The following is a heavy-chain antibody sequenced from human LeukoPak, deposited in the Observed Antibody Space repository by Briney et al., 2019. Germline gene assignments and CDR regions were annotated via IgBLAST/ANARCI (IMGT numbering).Heavy chain of an antibody. V-gene: IGHV4-34*01. J-gene: IGHJ4*02. D-gene: IGHD4-17*01. Sequence: SETLSLTCAVYGGSSSGYYWSWIRQPPGKGLEWIGEINHSGSTNYNPSLKSRVTISVDTSKNQFSLKLSSVTAADTAVYYCASWSAYGDYIDYWGQGTLVTVSS. CDR2: INHSGST. CDR1: GGSSSGYY. CDR3: ASWSAYGDYIDY.